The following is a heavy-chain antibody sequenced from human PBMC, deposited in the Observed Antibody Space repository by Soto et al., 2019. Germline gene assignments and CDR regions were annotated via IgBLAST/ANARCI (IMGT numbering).Heavy chain of an antibody. CDR2: FDPEDGET. D-gene: IGHD4-17*01. CDR3: ATGYFSEIHYGDYYYYYYMDV. V-gene: IGHV1-24*01. J-gene: IGHJ6*03. Sequence: ASVKVSCKVSGYTLTELSMHWVRQAPGKGLEWMGGFDPEDGETIYAQKFQGRVTMTEDTSTDTAYMELSSLRSEDTAVYYCATGYFSEIHYGDYYYYYYMDVWGKGTTVTVSS. CDR1: GYTLTELS.